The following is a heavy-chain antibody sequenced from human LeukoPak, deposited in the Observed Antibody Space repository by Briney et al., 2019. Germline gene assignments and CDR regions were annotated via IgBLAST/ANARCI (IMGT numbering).Heavy chain of an antibody. D-gene: IGHD2-2*02. CDR1: GFTFSSYE. J-gene: IGHJ3*02. V-gene: IGHV3-48*03. CDR3: ARRPLWLYGAFDI. CDR2: ISSSGSTI. Sequence: GGSLRLSCAASGFTFSSYEMNWVRQAPGKGLEWVSYISSSGSTIYSADSVKGRFTISRDNSKNSLYLQMNSLRAEDTAVYYCARRPLWLYGAFDIWGQGTMVTVSS.